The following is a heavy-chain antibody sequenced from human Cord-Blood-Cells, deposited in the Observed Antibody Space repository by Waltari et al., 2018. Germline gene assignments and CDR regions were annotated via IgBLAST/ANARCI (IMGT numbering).Heavy chain of an antibody. D-gene: IGHD6-13*01. V-gene: IGHV1-69*09. CDR3: IAAAADLFLENYMDV. J-gene: IGHJ6*03. Sequence: QVQLVQSGAEVKKPGSSVKVSCTASGGTFSSYAIRWVRQAPGQGLDWMGRIIPIHGIANYAQKLQGRVTSTADKSTSTAYMELSSLRSEDTAVYYCIAAAADLFLENYMDVWGKGTTVTVSS. CDR2: IIPIHGIA. CDR1: GGTFSSYA.